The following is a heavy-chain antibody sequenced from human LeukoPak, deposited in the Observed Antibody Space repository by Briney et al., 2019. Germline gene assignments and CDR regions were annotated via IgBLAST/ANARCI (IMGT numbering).Heavy chain of an antibody. CDR1: GYTFTSYG. D-gene: IGHD2-15*01. CDR2: ISAYNGNT. CDR3: ARPGYCSGCCCLYYCDS. Sequence: ASVKVSCKASGYTFTSYGISWVRQAPGQGLEWMGWISAYNGNTNYAQKLQGRVTMTTDTSTSTAYMELRSLGSDDTAVYYCARPGYCSGCCCLYYCDSWGQGTLVTVSS. J-gene: IGHJ4*02. V-gene: IGHV1-18*01.